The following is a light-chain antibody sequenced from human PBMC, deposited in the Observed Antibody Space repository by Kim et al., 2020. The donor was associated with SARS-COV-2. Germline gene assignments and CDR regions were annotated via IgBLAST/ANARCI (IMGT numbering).Light chain of an antibody. V-gene: IGKV3-20*01. CDR2: GAS. CDR3: QKTGSSPLT. J-gene: IGKJ2*01. CDR1: QSVDNNN. Sequence: SPGERATHSCSASQSVDNNNLAWYQQIPGQAPRLLMYGASRRAAGIPDRFSGSGSGTDFTLTISRLKPEDFAVYYCQKTGSSPLTFRQGTKVDIK.